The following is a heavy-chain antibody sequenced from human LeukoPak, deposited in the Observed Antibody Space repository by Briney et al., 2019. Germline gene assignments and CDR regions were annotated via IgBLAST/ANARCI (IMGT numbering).Heavy chain of an antibody. V-gene: IGHV4-39*07. D-gene: IGHD6-13*01. J-gene: IGHJ4*02. Sequence: PSETLSLTCTVSGGSISSSSYYWGWIRQPPGKGLEWIGSIYYSGSTYYNPSLKSRVTMSVGTSKNQFSLKLSSVTAADTAVYYCAREVLYSSSSNFDYWGQGTLVTVSS. CDR1: GGSISSSSYY. CDR2: IYYSGST. CDR3: AREVLYSSSSNFDY.